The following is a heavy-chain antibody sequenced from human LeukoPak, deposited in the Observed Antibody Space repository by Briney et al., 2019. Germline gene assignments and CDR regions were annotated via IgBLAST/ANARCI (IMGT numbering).Heavy chain of an antibody. J-gene: IGHJ5*02. CDR3: ARHEGYYDSSGSRTGFDP. D-gene: IGHD3-22*01. Sequence: GESLKISCKASGYSFTSYWSGWLRQMPGKGREWLGIIFLVDSDTSYSPSFQGQVTISADKSISTAYLQWSSLKASDTAMYCCARHEGYYDSSGSRTGFDPWGQGTLVAVSS. CDR1: GYSFTSYW. CDR2: IFLVDSDT. V-gene: IGHV5-51*01.